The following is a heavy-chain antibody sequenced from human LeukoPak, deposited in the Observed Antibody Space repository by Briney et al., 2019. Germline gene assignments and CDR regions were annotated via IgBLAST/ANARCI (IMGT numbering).Heavy chain of an antibody. CDR2: ISGSGGST. CDR1: GFTFTTYA. J-gene: IGHJ4*02. D-gene: IGHD4-17*01. Sequence: GGSLRLSCAASGFTFTTYAMSWVRQAPGRGLEWVSAISGSGGSTYYADSVKGRFTISRDNSKNTLYLQMNSLRAEDTAIYYCAKDLGDYEDYWGQGTLVTVSS. CDR3: AKDLGDYEDY. V-gene: IGHV3-23*01.